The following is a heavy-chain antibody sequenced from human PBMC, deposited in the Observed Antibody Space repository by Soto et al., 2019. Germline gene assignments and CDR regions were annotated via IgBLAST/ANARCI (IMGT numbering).Heavy chain of an antibody. Sequence: SGPTLVNPTQALTPTCTFSGFSLSSNGVGVGWIRQPPGKALEWPALIYWDDDKRYSPSLKRRLTITKDTSKNQVVLTMTNMDPVDTGTYYCAHSRGYSYAFYFHYWGQGTLVTVS. CDR1: GFSLSSNGVG. V-gene: IGHV2-5*02. J-gene: IGHJ4*02. CDR3: AHSRGYSYAFYFHY. CDR2: IYWDDDK. D-gene: IGHD5-18*01.